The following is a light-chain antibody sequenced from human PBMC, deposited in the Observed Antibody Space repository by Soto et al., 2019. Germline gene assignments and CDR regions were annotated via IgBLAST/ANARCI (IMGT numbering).Light chain of an antibody. V-gene: IGLV1-40*01. CDR1: SSNIGAGYE. J-gene: IGLJ3*02. Sequence: QSVLTQPPSVSGAPGQRVTISCTGSSSNIGAGYEAHWYQQLPGTAPKPLIYGNSNRPSGVPDRFSGSKSGTSASLAITGLQAEDEADYYCQSYDSSLSGWVFGGGTKLTVL. CDR2: GNS. CDR3: QSYDSSLSGWV.